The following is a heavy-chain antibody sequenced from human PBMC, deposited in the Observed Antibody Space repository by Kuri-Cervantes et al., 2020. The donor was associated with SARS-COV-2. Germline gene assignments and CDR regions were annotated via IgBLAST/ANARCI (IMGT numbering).Heavy chain of an antibody. Sequence: GSLRLSCTVSGGSISSSSYYWGWIRQPPGKGLEWIGSIYYSGSTYYTPSLKSRVTISVDTSKNQFSLMLSSVTAADTAVYYCARHAVGFDYWGQGTLVTVSS. CDR3: ARHAVGFDY. CDR2: IYYSGST. V-gene: IGHV4-39*01. D-gene: IGHD6-19*01. J-gene: IGHJ4*02. CDR1: GGSISSSSYY.